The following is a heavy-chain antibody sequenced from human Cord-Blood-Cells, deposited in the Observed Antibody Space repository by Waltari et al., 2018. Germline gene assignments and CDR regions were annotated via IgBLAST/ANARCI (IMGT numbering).Heavy chain of an antibody. J-gene: IGHJ5*02. CDR3: ARPWELSSFWFDP. V-gene: IGHV4-34*01. D-gene: IGHD1-26*01. CDR2: INHSGST. CDR1: GGSFSAYY. Sequence: QVQLQQRGAGLLKPSETLSLTCAVYGGSFSAYYWSWIRQPPGKGLEWIGEINHSGSTNYNPSLKSRVTISVDTSKNQFSLKLSSVTAADTAVYYCARPWELSSFWFDPWGQGTLVTVSS.